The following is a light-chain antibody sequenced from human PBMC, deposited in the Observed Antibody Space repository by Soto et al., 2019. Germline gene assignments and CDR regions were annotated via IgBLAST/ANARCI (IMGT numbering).Light chain of an antibody. Sequence: EIVMTQSPATLSVSPGERATLSCRASQSVSSNLAWYQQKPGQAPRLLTYGASTRATGIPARFSCSGSGTDFTLNISSLQSEDFAVYYCQQYNNWPLYTFGRETKLEIK. CDR3: QQYNNWPLYT. V-gene: IGKV3-15*01. CDR2: GAS. CDR1: QSVSSN. J-gene: IGKJ2*01.